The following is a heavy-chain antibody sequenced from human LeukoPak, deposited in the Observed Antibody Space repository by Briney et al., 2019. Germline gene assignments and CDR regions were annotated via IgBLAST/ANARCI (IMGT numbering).Heavy chain of an antibody. CDR3: ARVGNWNYDPSDYYYYMDV. Sequence: ASVKVSCKASGYTFTSYDINWVRQATGQGLEWMGWMNPNSGNTGYARKFQGRVTITRNTSISTAYMELSSLRSEDTAVYYCARVGNWNYDPSDYYYYMDVWGKGTTVTVSS. CDR1: GYTFTSYD. J-gene: IGHJ6*03. V-gene: IGHV1-8*03. D-gene: IGHD1-7*01. CDR2: MNPNSGNT.